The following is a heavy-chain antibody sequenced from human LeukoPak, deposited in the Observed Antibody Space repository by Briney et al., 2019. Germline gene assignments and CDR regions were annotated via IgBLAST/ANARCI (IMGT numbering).Heavy chain of an antibody. CDR1: GFTFGDYA. D-gene: IGHD2-15*01. CDR2: IRSKAYGGTT. Sequence: GRPLRLSCTDSGFTFGDYAMSWFRQAPGKGLEWVGFIRSKAYGGTTEYAASVKGRFTISRDDSKSIAYLQMNSLKTEDTAVYYCTRASRGVVVVAATAYWGQGTLVTVSS. CDR3: TRASRGVVVVAATAY. V-gene: IGHV3-49*03. J-gene: IGHJ4*02.